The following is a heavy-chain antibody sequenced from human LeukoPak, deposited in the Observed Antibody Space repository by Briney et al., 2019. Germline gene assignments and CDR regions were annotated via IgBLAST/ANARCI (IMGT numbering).Heavy chain of an antibody. D-gene: IGHD3-22*01. CDR2: IYYSGST. Sequence: SETLSLTCTVSGGSNSSGDYYWSWIRQPPGKGLEWIGYIYYSGSTYYNPSLKSRVAISVDTSKNQFSLKLSSVTAADTAVYYCARDLYYYDSSGYHNWFDPWGQGTLVTVSS. J-gene: IGHJ5*02. CDR1: GGSNSSGDYY. V-gene: IGHV4-30-4*01. CDR3: ARDLYYYDSSGYHNWFDP.